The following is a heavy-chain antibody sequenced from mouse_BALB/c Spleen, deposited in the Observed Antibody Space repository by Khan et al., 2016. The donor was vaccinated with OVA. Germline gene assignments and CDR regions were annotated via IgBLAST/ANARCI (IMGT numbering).Heavy chain of an antibody. CDR3: AKNYRYDVYFDY. V-gene: IGHV1S136*01. J-gene: IGHJ2*01. CDR1: GYTFTSYV. Sequence: EVQLQESGPELVKPGASVRMSCKASGYTFTSYVMHWVKQKPGQGLEWIGYIYPYNDDTKYNAKFKGKATLTSDKSSSTAYMELSSLTSEDSAVYYCAKNYRYDVYFDYWGQGTTLTVSS. D-gene: IGHD2-14*01. CDR2: IYPYNDDT.